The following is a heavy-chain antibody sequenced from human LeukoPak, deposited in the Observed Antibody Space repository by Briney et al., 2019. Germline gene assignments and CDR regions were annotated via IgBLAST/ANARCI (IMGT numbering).Heavy chain of an antibody. D-gene: IGHD2-2*02. CDR2: INPSGGST. V-gene: IGHV1-46*01. Sequence: ASVKVSCKASGYTFTSYYMHWVRQAPGQGLEWMGIINPSGGSTSYAQKFQGRVTMTRDTSTSTVYMELSSLRSEDTAVYYCARDFDIVVVPAAIGLWFGEPPGYWGQGTLVTVSS. J-gene: IGHJ4*02. CDR3: ARDFDIVVVPAAIGLWFGEPPGY. CDR1: GYTFTSYY.